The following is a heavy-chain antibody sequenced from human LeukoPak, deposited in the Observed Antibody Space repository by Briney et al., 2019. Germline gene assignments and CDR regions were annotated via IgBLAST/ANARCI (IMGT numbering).Heavy chain of an antibody. V-gene: IGHV1-8*01. CDR3: AIGAVGFDY. D-gene: IGHD6-19*01. J-gene: IGHJ4*02. Sequence: GASVEVSCKASGYTFTSYDIHWVRQATGQGLEWMGWINPDSDNTDYAQKFQARVTITRNTSISTAYMELSSLRSEDTAVYYCAIGAVGFDYWGQGTLVTVSS. CDR1: GYTFTSYD. CDR2: INPDSDNT.